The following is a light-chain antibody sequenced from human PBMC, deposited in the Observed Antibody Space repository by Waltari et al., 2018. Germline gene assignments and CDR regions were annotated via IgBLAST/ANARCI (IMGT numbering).Light chain of an antibody. V-gene: IGKV1-33*01. CDR1: QDIPDY. CDR3: QQDDDLPVT. Sequence: DIQMTQSPSSLSASVGDRVTITCQASQDIPDYLNWYQQKPGKSPKLLIYDESHLETGVPSRFSGSGSGTKFTFTISSLQPEDIATYYCQQDDDLPVTFGGGTKVEIK. J-gene: IGKJ4*01. CDR2: DES.